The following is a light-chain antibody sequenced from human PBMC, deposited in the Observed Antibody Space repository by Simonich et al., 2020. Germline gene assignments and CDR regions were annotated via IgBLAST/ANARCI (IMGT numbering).Light chain of an antibody. Sequence: DIQMTQSPSSLSASVGDRVTITCQLSQDMSNYLNWYQQKPGKAPKHRIYDASNLETGVPSRFSGSGSGTDFPFTISSLQPEDIATYYCQQYDNLPWTFGQGTKVEIK. CDR2: DAS. V-gene: IGKV1-33*01. CDR3: QQYDNLPWT. CDR1: QDMSNY. J-gene: IGKJ1*01.